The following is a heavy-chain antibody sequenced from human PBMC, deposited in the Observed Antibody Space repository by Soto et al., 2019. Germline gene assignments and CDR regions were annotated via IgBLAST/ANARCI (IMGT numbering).Heavy chain of an antibody. CDR3: ARGSGRGVARPDAFDI. V-gene: IGHV3-21*01. CDR2: ISSSSSYI. Sequence: GGSLRLSCAASGFTFSSYSMNWVRQAPGKGLEWVSSISSSSSYIYYADSVKGRFTISRDNAKNSLYLQMNSLRAEDTAVYYCARGSGRGVARPDAFDIWGQGTMVTVSS. J-gene: IGHJ3*02. D-gene: IGHD3-10*01. CDR1: GFTFSSYS.